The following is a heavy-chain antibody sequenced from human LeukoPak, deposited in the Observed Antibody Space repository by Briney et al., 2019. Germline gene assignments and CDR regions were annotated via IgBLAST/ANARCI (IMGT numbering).Heavy chain of an antibody. CDR1: GGSMSTYY. V-gene: IGHV4-59*01. CDR2: VYYDGNN. CDR3: ARVKDDNNYDRAFDI. J-gene: IGHJ3*02. Sequence: PSETLSLTCTVSGGSMSTYYWSWIRQPPGEGLEWVWYVYYDGNNDYNPSLKSRVTTSIDTSKKQFSLKLTSVTAADTAVYYCARVKDDNNYDRAFDIWGQGTMVTVSS. D-gene: IGHD5-24*01.